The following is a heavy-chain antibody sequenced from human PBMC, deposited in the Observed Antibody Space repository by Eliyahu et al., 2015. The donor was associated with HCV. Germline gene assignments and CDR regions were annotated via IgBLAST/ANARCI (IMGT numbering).Heavy chain of an antibody. CDR3: ARGMWFGEFLAAEYFQH. CDR2: INPNSGGT. J-gene: IGHJ1*01. CDR1: GYTFTGXY. Sequence: QVQLVQSGAEVKKPGASVKVSCKASGYTFTGXYMHWVRQAPGQGLEWMGWINPNSGGTNYAQKFQGRVTMTRDTSISTAYMELSRLRSDDTAVYYCARGMWFGEFLAAEYFQHWGQGTLVTVSS. V-gene: IGHV1-2*02. D-gene: IGHD3-10*01.